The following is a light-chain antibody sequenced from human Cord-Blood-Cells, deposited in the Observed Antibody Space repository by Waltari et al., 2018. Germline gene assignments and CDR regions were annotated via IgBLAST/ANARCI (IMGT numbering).Light chain of an antibody. CDR2: EVS. CDR1: RSDVGSYNL. CDR3: CSYAGSSTVV. J-gene: IGLJ2*01. Sequence: QSALTQPASMSGSPGQSITIPCTGTRSDVGSYNLVSWYQQHPGKAPKLMIYEVSKRPSGVSNRFSGSKSGNTASLTISGLQAEDEADYYCCSYAGSSTVVFGGGTKLTVL. V-gene: IGLV2-23*02.